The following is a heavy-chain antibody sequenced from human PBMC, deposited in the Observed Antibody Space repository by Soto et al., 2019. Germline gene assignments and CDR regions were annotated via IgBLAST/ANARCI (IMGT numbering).Heavy chain of an antibody. CDR1: GYTFTNYY. CDR3: ARNDTSGLDY. CDR2: INLSADST. Sequence: ASVKVSCKASGYTFTNYYMHWVRQAPGQGLEWMGFINLSADSTSYAQKFRGRVTMTRDTSTSTVYMDLSSLRSEDTAVYYCARNDTSGLDYWGQGTLVTVSS. D-gene: IGHD3-22*01. J-gene: IGHJ4*02. V-gene: IGHV1-46*01.